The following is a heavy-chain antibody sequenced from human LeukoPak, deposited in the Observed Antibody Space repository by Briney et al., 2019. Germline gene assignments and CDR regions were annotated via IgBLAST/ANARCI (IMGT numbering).Heavy chain of an antibody. V-gene: IGHV3-21*01. CDR1: GFTFSSYS. Sequence: GGSLRLSCAASGFTFSSYSMNWARQAPGKGLEWVSFISSSRSYIYYADSVKGRFTISRDNAKNSLYLQMNSLRAEDTAVYYCARFIAAPYYFDYWGRGTLVTVSS. CDR2: ISSSRSYI. CDR3: ARFIAAPYYFDY. J-gene: IGHJ4*02. D-gene: IGHD6-13*01.